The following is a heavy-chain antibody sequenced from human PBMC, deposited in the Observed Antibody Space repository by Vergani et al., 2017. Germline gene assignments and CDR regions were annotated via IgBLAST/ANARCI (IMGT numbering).Heavy chain of an antibody. CDR3: AKIQVGQYYFDY. D-gene: IGHD2-2*01. CDR1: GFTFNQYG. J-gene: IGHJ4*02. V-gene: IGHV3-23*04. Sequence: VQLVESGGGVVQPGRSLRLSCAASGFTFNQYGMHWVRQAPGKGLEWVSAISGSGGSTYYADSVKGRFTISRDNSKNTLYLQMNSLRAEDTAVYYCAKIQVGQYYFDYWGQGTLVTVSS. CDR2: ISGSGGST.